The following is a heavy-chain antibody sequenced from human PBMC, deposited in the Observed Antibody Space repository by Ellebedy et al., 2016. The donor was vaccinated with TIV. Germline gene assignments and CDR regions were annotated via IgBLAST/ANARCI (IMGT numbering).Heavy chain of an antibody. J-gene: IGHJ4*02. D-gene: IGHD5-18*01. V-gene: IGHV3-23*01. CDR1: GFTFSRYA. CDR2: IVGSGGGI. Sequence: GESLKISCAASGFTFSRYAMTWVRQAPGKGLEWVSGIVGSGGGIFYADSVKGRFTIPRDNSKRTVDLQMNRLRAEDTAIYYCARDRTPGDGYWVFDQWGQGALVTVSS. CDR3: ARDRTPGDGYWVFDQ.